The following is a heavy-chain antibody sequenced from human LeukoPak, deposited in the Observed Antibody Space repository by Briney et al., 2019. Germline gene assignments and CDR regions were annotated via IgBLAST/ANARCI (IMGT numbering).Heavy chain of an antibody. CDR2: INPNSGGT. V-gene: IGHV1-2*02. Sequence: ASVKVSCKASGYTFTGYYMHWVRQAPGQGLEWMGWINPNSGGTNYAQKFQGRVTMTRDMSISTAYMELSRLRSDDTAVYYCARGLAGAAYNDYWGQGTLVTVSS. CDR3: ARGLAGAAYNDY. CDR1: GYTFTGYY. D-gene: IGHD2-15*01. J-gene: IGHJ4*02.